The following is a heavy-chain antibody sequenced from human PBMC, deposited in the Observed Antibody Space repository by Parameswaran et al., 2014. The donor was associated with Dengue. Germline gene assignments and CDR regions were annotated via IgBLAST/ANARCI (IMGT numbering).Heavy chain of an antibody. J-gene: IGHJ3*02. Sequence: WIRQPPGKGLEYVSAISSNGGSTYYADSVKGRFTISRDNSKNTLYLQMSSLRAEDTAVYYCVIPKLGGIVAFDIWGQGTMVTVSS. CDR2: ISSNGGST. V-gene: IGHV3-64D*09. D-gene: IGHD7-27*01. CDR3: VIPKLGGIVAFDI.